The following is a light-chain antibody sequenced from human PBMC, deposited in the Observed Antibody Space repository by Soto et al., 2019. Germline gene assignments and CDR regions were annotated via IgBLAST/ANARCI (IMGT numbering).Light chain of an antibody. CDR1: SSDVGSYNL. CDR3: CSYAGSSTVV. J-gene: IGLJ2*01. CDR2: EGS. Sequence: QSALTQPASVSGSPGQSITISCTGTSSDVGSYNLVSWYQQHPGKAPKLMIYEGSKRPSGVSHRFSGSKSVNTASLTISGLQAEDEADDYCCSYAGSSTVVFGGGTKLTVL. V-gene: IGLV2-23*01.